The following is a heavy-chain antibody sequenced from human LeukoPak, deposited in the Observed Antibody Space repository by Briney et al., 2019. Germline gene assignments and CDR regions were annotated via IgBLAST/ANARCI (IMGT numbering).Heavy chain of an antibody. Sequence: ASVKVSCKASGYTFTSYGISWVRQAPGQGLEWMGWISAYNGNTNYAQKLQGRVTMTTDTSASTAYMELRSLRSDDTAVYYCARVRYRLAETYIDYWGQGTLVTVSS. CDR2: ISAYNGNT. CDR1: GYTFTSYG. V-gene: IGHV1-18*01. CDR3: ARVRYRLAETYIDY. J-gene: IGHJ4*02. D-gene: IGHD3-16*01.